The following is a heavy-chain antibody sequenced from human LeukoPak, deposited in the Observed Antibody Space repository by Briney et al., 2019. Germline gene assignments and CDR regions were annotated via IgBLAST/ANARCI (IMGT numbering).Heavy chain of an antibody. Sequence: PSETLSLTCTVSGGSISSGDYYWSWIRQPPGKGLEWIGYIYYSGSTYYNPSLKSRVTISVDTSKNQFSLKLSSVTAADTAVYYCARWDIESAFDIWGQGTMVTVSS. CDR2: IYYSGST. CDR1: GGSISSGDYY. V-gene: IGHV4-30-4*08. D-gene: IGHD1-26*01. CDR3: ARWDIESAFDI. J-gene: IGHJ3*02.